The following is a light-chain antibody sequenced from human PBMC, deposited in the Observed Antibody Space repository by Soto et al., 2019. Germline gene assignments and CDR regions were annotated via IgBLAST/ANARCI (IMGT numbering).Light chain of an antibody. CDR1: QGIRND. CDR2: AAS. CDR3: LQDYNYPWT. V-gene: IGKV1-6*01. Sequence: AIQMTPSPSSPSASVGDRVTITCRASQGIRNDLGWYQQEPGKAPKLLIYAASSLESGVPSRFSGSGSGTDFTLTISSLQPEDFATYYCLQDYNYPWTFGQGTKVDIK. J-gene: IGKJ1*01.